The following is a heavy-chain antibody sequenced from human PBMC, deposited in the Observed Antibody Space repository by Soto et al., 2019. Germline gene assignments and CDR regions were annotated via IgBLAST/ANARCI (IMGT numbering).Heavy chain of an antibody. CDR3: ARGGYSSTCANLLARSGLDV. CDR1: GGTFSSYA. J-gene: IGHJ6*02. D-gene: IGHD5-12*01. V-gene: IGHV1-69*06. Sequence: QVQLVQSGAEAKKPGSSVQVCCKTAGGTFSSYAISWVRQAPGQGLEWLGGIVPLFRTTSNAQKFQGRDTIPADTPTYTMYMELSGLRSGDTAVYYCARGGYSSTCANLLARSGLDVWGQGTTVTVSS. CDR2: IVPLFRTT.